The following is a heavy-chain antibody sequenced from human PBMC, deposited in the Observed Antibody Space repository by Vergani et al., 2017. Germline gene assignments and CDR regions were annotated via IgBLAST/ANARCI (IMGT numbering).Heavy chain of an antibody. Sequence: QVQLQQWGAGVVKPSGTLTLTCAVFGESFSSFYWSWIRQPPGKGLEWIGEINNDGHTNYNPSLESRVTVSRDTAKNQFSLNLMSVTAADTAVYYCARSRIYYGAGSPEYWGQGTLVTVSS. CDR1: GESFSSFY. CDR2: INNDGHT. J-gene: IGHJ4*02. V-gene: IGHV4-34*02. CDR3: ARSRIYYGAGSPEY. D-gene: IGHD3-10*01.